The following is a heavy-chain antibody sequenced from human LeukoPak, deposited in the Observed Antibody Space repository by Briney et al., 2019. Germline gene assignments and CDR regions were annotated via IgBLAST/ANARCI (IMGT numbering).Heavy chain of an antibody. CDR3: ARGLPVYGDYHAFDL. J-gene: IGHJ3*01. V-gene: IGHV4-59*01. CDR1: GGSISSNY. CDR2: IDYSGST. D-gene: IGHD4-17*01. Sequence: PSETLSLTCTVSGGSISSNYWSWIRQPPGKGLEWIGYIDYSGSTNYNPSLKSRVTISVDTSKNQLSLKLSSVTAADTSVYYCARGLPVYGDYHAFDLWGQGTMVTVSS.